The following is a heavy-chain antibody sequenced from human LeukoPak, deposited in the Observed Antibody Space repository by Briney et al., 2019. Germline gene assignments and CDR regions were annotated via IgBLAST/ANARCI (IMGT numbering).Heavy chain of an antibody. D-gene: IGHD3-3*01. J-gene: IGHJ4*02. Sequence: PGGSLRLSCAASGFTFSSYAMSWVRQAPGKGLEWVSAISGSGGSTYYADSVKGRFTISRDNSKNTLYLQMNSLRAEDTAVYYCANQKDFGVAIIPVLEFLIWGQGTLVTVSS. CDR2: ISGSGGST. CDR1: GFTFSSYA. CDR3: ANQKDFGVAIIPVLEFLI. V-gene: IGHV3-23*01.